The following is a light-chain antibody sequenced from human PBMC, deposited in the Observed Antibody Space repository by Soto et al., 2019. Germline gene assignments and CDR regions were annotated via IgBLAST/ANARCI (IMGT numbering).Light chain of an antibody. CDR3: QQSWA. J-gene: IGKJ1*01. CDR1: QSIGDW. V-gene: IGKV1-39*01. Sequence: DVQMTQSPSTLSSSVGDRVTITCRASQSIGDWLAWYQQKPGKAPKLLIYAASSLQSGVPSRFSGSGSGTDFTLTISSLQPEDFATYYCQQSWAFGEGTKVDIK. CDR2: AAS.